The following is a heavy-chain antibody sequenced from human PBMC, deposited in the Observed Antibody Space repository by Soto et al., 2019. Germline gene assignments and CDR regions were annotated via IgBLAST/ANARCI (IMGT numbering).Heavy chain of an antibody. D-gene: IGHD5-18*01. CDR1: GYTFTSYG. CDR3: ARGRFGDTAMVTFDY. CDR2: ISAYNGNT. J-gene: IGHJ4*02. V-gene: IGHV1-18*01. Sequence: GASVKVSCKASGYTFTSYGISWVRQAPGQGLEWMGWISAYNGNTNYAQKLQGRVTMTTDTSTSTAYMELRSLRSDDTAVYYCARGRFGDTAMVTFDYWGQGTLVTVSS.